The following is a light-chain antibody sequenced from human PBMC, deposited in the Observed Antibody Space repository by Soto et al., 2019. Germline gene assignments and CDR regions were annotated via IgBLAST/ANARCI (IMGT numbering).Light chain of an antibody. CDR2: YDD. CDR1: NSNIGSNT. V-gene: IGLV1-44*01. CDR3: AAWDDSLNGYV. J-gene: IGLJ1*01. Sequence: VLTQPPSASGTPGQRVTISCSGSNSNIGSNTVNWYQQLPGTAPKLLIYYDDLLPSGVSDRFSGSKSGTSASLAISGLQSEDEADYYCAAWDDSLNGYVFGTGTKLTVL.